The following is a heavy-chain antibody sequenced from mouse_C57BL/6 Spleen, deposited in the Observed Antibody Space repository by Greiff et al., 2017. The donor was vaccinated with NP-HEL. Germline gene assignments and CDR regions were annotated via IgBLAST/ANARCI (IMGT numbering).Heavy chain of an antibody. CDR2: IYPGDGDT. CDR3: ARKTTVDAMDY. D-gene: IGHD1-1*01. J-gene: IGHJ4*01. Sequence: VQLQESGAELVKPGASVKISCKASGYAFSSYWMNWVKQRPGKGLEWIGQIYPGDGDTNYNGKFKGKATLTADKSSSTAYMQLSSLTSEDSAVYFCARKTTVDAMDYWGQGTSVTVSS. CDR1: GYAFSSYW. V-gene: IGHV1-80*01.